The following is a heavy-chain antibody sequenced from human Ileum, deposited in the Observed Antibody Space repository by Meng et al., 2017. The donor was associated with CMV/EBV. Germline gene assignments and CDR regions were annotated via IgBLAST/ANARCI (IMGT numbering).Heavy chain of an antibody. CDR1: GFIVSKNY. D-gene: IGHD2-2*01. CDR2: IYGGGTT. CDR3: AGESGVPNGMDV. V-gene: IGHV3-53*01. J-gene: IGHJ6*02. Sequence: GESLKISCAASGFIVSKNYMNWVRQAPGKGLEWVPVIYGGGTTYYADSVKGRFTISRDNSYNTLFLQMNSLRAEDTAVYYCAGESGVPNGMDVWGQGTTVTVSS.